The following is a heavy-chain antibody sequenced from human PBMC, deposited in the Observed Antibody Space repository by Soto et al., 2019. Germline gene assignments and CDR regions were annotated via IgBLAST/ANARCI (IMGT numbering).Heavy chain of an antibody. Sequence: PLETLSLTCTVSGGSVSSGGYYWSWTRQHPGKGLEWIGYIYYSGSTYYNPSLKSRVTISVDTSKNQFSLKLSSVTAADTAVYYCARAILDYDLAYYFDYWGQGTLVTVSS. D-gene: IGHD3-3*01. CDR2: IYYSGST. CDR3: ARAILDYDLAYYFDY. CDR1: GGSVSSGGYY. V-gene: IGHV4-31*03. J-gene: IGHJ4*02.